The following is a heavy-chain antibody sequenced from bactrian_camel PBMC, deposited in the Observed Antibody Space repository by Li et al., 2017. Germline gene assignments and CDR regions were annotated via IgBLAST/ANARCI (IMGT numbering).Heavy chain of an antibody. CDR3: AAHRTLADWVRAVTTRPGDM. CDR2: IDSVGATI. CDR1: GFTFRDYA. Sequence: VQLVESGGGLVQPGGSLRISCVGSGFTFRDYAMTWVRQAPGKGLDWVATIDSVGATIFYADSVQGRCTIARDNDKDTLYLQMNSVKPEDTAMYYCAAHRTLADWVRAVTTRPGDMRGQGTQVTVSS. V-gene: IGHV3S31*01. D-gene: IGHD5*01. J-gene: IGHJ4*01.